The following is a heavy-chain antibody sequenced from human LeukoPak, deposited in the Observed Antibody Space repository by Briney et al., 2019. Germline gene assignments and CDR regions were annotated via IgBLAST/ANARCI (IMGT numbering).Heavy chain of an antibody. CDR2: IGGSGGST. CDR1: GFTFSSYA. CDR3: AKDESFSSGATSDY. V-gene: IGHV3-23*01. Sequence: GGSLRLSCAASGFTFSSYAMSWVRQAPGKGLEWVSAIGGSGGSTYYADSVKGRFTISRDNSKNTLYLQMNSLRAEDTAVYYCAKDESFSSGATSDYWGQGTLVTVSS. D-gene: IGHD3-22*01. J-gene: IGHJ4*02.